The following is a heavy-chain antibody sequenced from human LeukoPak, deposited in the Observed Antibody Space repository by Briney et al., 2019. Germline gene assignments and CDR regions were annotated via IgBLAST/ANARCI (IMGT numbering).Heavy chain of an antibody. V-gene: IGHV3-23*01. J-gene: IGHJ3*02. CDR2: ISGSSVTT. CDR1: GFTFRSYV. D-gene: IGHD3-10*01. Sequence: GGTLRRSCAGSGFTFRSYVMSWLRHAPGKELEWVSTISGSSVTTYYADSVKGRFTISRDNSKNTLYLQRNSLRAEDTAVYYCARDRMVWYAFDIWGQGTMVTVSS. CDR3: ARDRMVWYAFDI.